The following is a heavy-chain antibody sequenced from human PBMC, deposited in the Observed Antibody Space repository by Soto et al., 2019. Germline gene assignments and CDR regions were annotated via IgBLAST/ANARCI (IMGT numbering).Heavy chain of an antibody. Sequence: ASVKVSCKASGGTFSSYTISWVRQAPGQGLEWMGRIIPILGIANYAQKFQGRVTITADKSTSTAYMELSSLRSEDTAVYYCARSRVYGSYYYYYMDVWGKGTTVTVSS. J-gene: IGHJ6*03. CDR3: ARSRVYGSYYYYYMDV. V-gene: IGHV1-69*02. CDR2: IIPILGIA. CDR1: GGTFSSYT. D-gene: IGHD4-17*01.